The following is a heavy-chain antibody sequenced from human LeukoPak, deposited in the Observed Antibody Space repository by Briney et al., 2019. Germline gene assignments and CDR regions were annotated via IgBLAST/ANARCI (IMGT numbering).Heavy chain of an antibody. D-gene: IGHD2-2*01. Sequence: AASVKVSCKASGYTFTSYGMSWVRQAPGQGLEWMGWISAYNGNTNYAQKLQGRVTMTTDTSTSTAYMELRSLRSDDTAVYYCAREGRTGVVVPAARNYYYYYGMDVWGQGTTVTVSS. J-gene: IGHJ6*02. CDR1: GYTFTSYG. CDR2: ISAYNGNT. V-gene: IGHV1-18*01. CDR3: AREGRTGVVVPAARNYYYYYGMDV.